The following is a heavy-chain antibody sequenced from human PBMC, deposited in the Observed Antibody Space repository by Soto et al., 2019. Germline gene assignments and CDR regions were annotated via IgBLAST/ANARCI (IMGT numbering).Heavy chain of an antibody. Sequence: PSETLSLTCTVSGGSISSYYWSWIRQPPGKGLEWIGYIYYSASTNYNPSLKSRVTISVDTSKNQLSLQLNSVTPDDTAVYYCARLIGNSWLDSWGQGTLVTVSS. CDR1: GGSISSYY. CDR3: ARLIGNSWLDS. J-gene: IGHJ5*01. CDR2: IYYSAST. V-gene: IGHV4-59*08.